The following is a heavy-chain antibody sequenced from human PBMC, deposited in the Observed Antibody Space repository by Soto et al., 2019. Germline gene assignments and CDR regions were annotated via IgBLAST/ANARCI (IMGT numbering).Heavy chain of an antibody. CDR3: AREYSSSSGYYYYYGMDV. V-gene: IGHV2-5*02. J-gene: IGHJ6*02. D-gene: IGHD6-6*01. Sequence: SGPTLVNPTQTLTLTCTFSGFSLSTSGVGVGWIRQPPGKALEWLALIYWDDDKRYSPSLKSRLTITNDTSKNHVVLTMTNMDPVDTATYYCAREYSSSSGYYYYYGMDVWGQGTTVTVSS. CDR2: IYWDDDK. CDR1: GFSLSTSGVG.